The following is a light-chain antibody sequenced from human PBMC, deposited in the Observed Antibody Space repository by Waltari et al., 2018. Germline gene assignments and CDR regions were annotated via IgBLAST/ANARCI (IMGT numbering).Light chain of an antibody. V-gene: IGKV3-15*01. Sequence: DIVMTQSPHTLSVSPGERARFSCRASQSVSSSLAWYQQKPGQAPRLLVYGASTRATGIPARFSGSGSGTEFTLTISSLQSEDFAVYYCQQYNNWWTFGQGTKVEIK. CDR1: QSVSSS. J-gene: IGKJ1*01. CDR2: GAS. CDR3: QQYNNWWT.